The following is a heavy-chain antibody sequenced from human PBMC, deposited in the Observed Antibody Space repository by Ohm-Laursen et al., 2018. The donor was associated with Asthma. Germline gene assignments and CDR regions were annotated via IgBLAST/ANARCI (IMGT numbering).Heavy chain of an antibody. V-gene: IGHV3-21*01. J-gene: IGHJ1*01. D-gene: IGHD1-26*01. CDR2: ISTASTFI. CDR1: GGSISSNI. CDR3: ARIGPEWELPGREYSLHH. Sequence: LSLTCSVSGGSISSNIWWSWVRQSPGQGLEWVASISTASTFIYYADSVRGRFTTSRDSAKNLVFLQMNDVRAEDTALYYCARIGPEWELPGREYSLHHWGEGTLVTVSS.